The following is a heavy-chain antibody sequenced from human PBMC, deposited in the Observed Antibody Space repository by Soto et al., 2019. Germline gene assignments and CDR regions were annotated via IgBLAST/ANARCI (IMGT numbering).Heavy chain of an antibody. CDR1: GFTFSKYW. J-gene: IGHJ4*02. Sequence: GGSLRLSCAASGFTFSKYWVTWVRQAPGKGLEWLANIKQDGGETYYVDSVRGRFTISRDNTKNSLYLQMNSLRAEDTALYYCARGGDDFWSGPWDYLDYWGQGTLVTVSS. V-gene: IGHV3-7*01. CDR3: ARGGDDFWSGPWDYLDY. CDR2: IKQDGGET. D-gene: IGHD3-3*01.